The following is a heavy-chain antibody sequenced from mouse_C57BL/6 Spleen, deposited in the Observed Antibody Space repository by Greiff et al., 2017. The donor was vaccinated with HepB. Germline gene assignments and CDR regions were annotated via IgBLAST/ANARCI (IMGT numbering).Heavy chain of an antibody. CDR2: ISSGGDYI. CDR1: GFTFSSYA. D-gene: IGHD1-1*01. V-gene: IGHV5-9-1*02. Sequence: EVQGVESGEGLVKPGGSLKLSCAASGFTFSSYAMSWVRQTPEKRLEWVAYISSGGDYIYYADTVKGRFTISRDNARNTLYQQMSSLKSEDTAMYDCTREGYYCKDAMDYGGQGTSYTVS. CDR3: TREGYYCKDAMDY. J-gene: IGHJ4*01.